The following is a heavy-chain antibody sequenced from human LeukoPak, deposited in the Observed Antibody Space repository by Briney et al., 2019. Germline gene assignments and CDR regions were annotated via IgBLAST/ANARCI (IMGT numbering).Heavy chain of an antibody. CDR3: EKDLDYYTCGYYFDY. CDR1: GFTFYRYD. D-gene: IGHD2-2*02. CDR2: LGVCVTFT. V-gene: IGHV3-23*01. J-gene: IGHJ4*02. Sequence: GVSVTLSCTASGFTFYRYDMNWPPHAPGKALEGVSGLGVCVTFTYYADSGQGLFSIVNNNSRNTLYLQKNRLRTDDTAVNDCEKDLDYYTCGYYFDYWGQGTLVTVSS.